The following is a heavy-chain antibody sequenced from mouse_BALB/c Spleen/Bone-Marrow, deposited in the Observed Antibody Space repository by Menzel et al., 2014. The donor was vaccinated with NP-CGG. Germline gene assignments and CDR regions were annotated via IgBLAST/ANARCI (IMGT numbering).Heavy chain of an antibody. V-gene: IGHV1-9*01. D-gene: IGHD1-1*01. CDR3: AREGITTVVEMDY. CDR2: ILPGSGNT. CDR1: GYTFSSYW. Sequence: QVQLQQSGAELMKPGASVKISCKATGYTFSSYWIEWVRQRPGHGLEWIGEILPGSGNTNYSEKFKDKATFTADTSSNTAYMQLSSLTSEDSAVYYCAREGITTVVEMDYWGQGTSVTVSS. J-gene: IGHJ4*01.